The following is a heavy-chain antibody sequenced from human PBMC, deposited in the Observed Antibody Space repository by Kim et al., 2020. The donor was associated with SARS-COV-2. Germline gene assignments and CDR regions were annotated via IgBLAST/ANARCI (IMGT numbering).Heavy chain of an antibody. V-gene: IGHV3-11*01. Sequence: GGSLRLSCAASGFTFSDYYMSWIRQAPGKGLEWVSYISSSGSTIYYADSVKGRSTITRDNAKNSLYLQMNSLGAEATAGYYCARDSALRYFDWFARYPKFREVFAPHDAVDIWGQGKMVTVSS. D-gene: IGHD3-9*01. J-gene: IGHJ3*02. CDR2: ISSSGSTI. CDR3: ARDSALRYFDWFARYPKFREVFAPHDAVDI. CDR1: GFTFSDYY.